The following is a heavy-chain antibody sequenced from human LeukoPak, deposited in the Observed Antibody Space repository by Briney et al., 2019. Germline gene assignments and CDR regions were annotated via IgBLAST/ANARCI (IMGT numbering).Heavy chain of an antibody. CDR2: IYYTGNT. J-gene: IGHJ5*02. Sequence: SETLSLTCTVSGGSISSYYWSWIREPPGKGLVWIGHIYYTGNTSYNPSLKSRITISVDPSKNQCSLRLSSVTAADTAVYYCAREASTYYYDSSGSYPNWFDPWGQGTLVTVAS. V-gene: IGHV4-59*01. CDR3: AREASTYYYDSSGSYPNWFDP. D-gene: IGHD3-22*01. CDR1: GGSISSYY.